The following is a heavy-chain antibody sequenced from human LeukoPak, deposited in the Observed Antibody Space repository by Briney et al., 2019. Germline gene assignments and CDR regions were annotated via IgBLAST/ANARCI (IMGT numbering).Heavy chain of an antibody. V-gene: IGHV3-48*03. Sequence: GSLRPSCAASGFTFSSYEMNWVRQAPGKGLEWVSYISSSGSTIYYADSVKGRFTISRDNAKNSLYLQMNSLRAEDTAVYYCARDLGIVGATTIDYWGQGTLVTVSS. CDR2: ISSSGSTI. J-gene: IGHJ4*02. CDR1: GFTFSSYE. CDR3: ARDLGIVGATTIDY. D-gene: IGHD1-26*01.